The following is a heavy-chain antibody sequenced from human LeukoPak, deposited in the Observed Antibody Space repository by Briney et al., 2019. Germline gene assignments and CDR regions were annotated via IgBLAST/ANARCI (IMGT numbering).Heavy chain of an antibody. CDR2: MYYSGST. Sequence: PSETLSLTCTVSGGSISNINYAWGWIRQPPGKGLEWIGSMYYSGSTFYNPSLKSRVTISLDRSRNQFSLKLSSVTATDTAVYYCARRRDGYNYFFDYWGQGILVTLSS. CDR3: ARRRDGYNYFFDY. J-gene: IGHJ4*02. CDR1: GGSISNINYA. V-gene: IGHV4-39*07. D-gene: IGHD5-24*01.